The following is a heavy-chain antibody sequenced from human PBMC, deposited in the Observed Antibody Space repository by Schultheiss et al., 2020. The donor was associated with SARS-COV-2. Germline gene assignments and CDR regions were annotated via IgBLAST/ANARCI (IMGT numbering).Heavy chain of an antibody. CDR3: ARGEPNIVVVPAPFDY. CDR1: GYTFTSYG. D-gene: IGHD2-2*01. Sequence: SVKVSCKASGYTFTSYGFSWVRQAPGQGLEWMGGIIPIFGTANYAQKFQGRVTITSDRSVSTGYMELSSLRSEDTAVYYCARGEPNIVVVPAPFDYWGQGTLVTVSS. CDR2: IIPIFGTA. V-gene: IGHV1-69*05. J-gene: IGHJ4*02.